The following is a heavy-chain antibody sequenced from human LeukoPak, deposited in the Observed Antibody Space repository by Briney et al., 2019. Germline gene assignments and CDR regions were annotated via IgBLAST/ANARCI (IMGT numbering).Heavy chain of an antibody. J-gene: IGHJ4*02. CDR3: AKSRTRDAALDY. V-gene: IGHV3-30*18. CDR1: GFTFSSYG. Sequence: PGGSLRLSCAASGFTFSSYGMHWVRQAPGKGLEWVAVISYDGSNKYYADSVKGRFTISRDNSKNTLYLQMNSLRAEDKAVYYCAKSRTRDAALDYWGQGTLVTVSS. CDR2: ISYDGSNK. D-gene: IGHD6-6*01.